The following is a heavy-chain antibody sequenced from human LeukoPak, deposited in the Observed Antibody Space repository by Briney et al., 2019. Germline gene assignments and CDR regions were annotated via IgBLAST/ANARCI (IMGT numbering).Heavy chain of an antibody. V-gene: IGHV3-23*01. CDR2: LSGSGSSA. Sequence: GGSLRLSCAASGFTFSTYAMGWVRQALGKGLEWVSGLSGSGSSAYYADSVKGRFTISRDNSKNTLYLQMNSLRPEDTAVYYCAKGLTNLGDDWGQGTLVTVSS. CDR3: AKGLTNLGDD. CDR1: GFTFSTYA. D-gene: IGHD3-9*01. J-gene: IGHJ4*02.